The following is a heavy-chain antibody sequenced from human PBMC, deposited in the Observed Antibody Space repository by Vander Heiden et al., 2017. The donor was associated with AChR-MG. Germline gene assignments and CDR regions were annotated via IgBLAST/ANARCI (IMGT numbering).Heavy chain of an antibody. CDR1: GFTFSTSW. J-gene: IGHJ4*02. V-gene: IGHV3-7*01. CDR3: ARTGTLTEY. CDR2: IKEDGSEK. Sequence: EVQLVESGGGLVQPGGSLRLSCAASGFTFSTSWMSWVRQAPGKGLEWVANIKEDGSEKYYIDSVKGRFTISRDNARNSLYQQMNSLSAEDTAVYYCARTGTLTEYGGQGTLVTVSS. D-gene: IGHD1-7*01.